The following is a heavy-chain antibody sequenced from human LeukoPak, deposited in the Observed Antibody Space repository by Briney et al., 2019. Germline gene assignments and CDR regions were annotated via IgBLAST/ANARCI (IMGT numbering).Heavy chain of an antibody. D-gene: IGHD3-3*01. CDR1: GVSISTSRYY. CDR3: ARGTQYYDFWSGYYEYYFDY. CDR2: INHSGST. J-gene: IGHJ4*02. V-gene: IGHV4-39*07. Sequence: SETLSLTCTVSGVSISTSRYYWSWIRQPPGKGLEWIGEINHSGSTNYNPSLKSRVTISVDTSKNQFSLKLSSVTAADTAVYYCARGTQYYDFWSGYYEYYFDYWGQGTLVTVSS.